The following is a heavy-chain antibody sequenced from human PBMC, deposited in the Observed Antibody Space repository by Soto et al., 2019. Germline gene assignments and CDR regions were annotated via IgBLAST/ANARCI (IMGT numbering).Heavy chain of an antibody. CDR2: ISSSGSTI. J-gene: IGHJ6*02. CDR1: GFTFSSYE. CDR3: AGTTYYDFWSGYYYYGMDV. V-gene: IGHV3-48*03. D-gene: IGHD3-3*01. Sequence: PGGSLRLSCAASGFTFSSYEMNWVRQAPGKGLEWVSYISSSGSTIYYADSVKGRFTISRDNAKNSLYLQMNSLRAEDTAVYYCAGTTYYDFWSGYYYYGMDVWGQGTTVTVSS.